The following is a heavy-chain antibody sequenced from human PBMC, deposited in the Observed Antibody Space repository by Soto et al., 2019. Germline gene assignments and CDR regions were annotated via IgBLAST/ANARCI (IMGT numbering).Heavy chain of an antibody. V-gene: IGHV1-24*01. D-gene: IGHD6-6*01. J-gene: IGHJ4*02. Sequence: ASVKVSWKVSGYTLTELSMHWVRQAPGKGLEWMGGFDPEDGETIYAQKFQGRVTMTEDTSTDTAYMELSSLRSEDTAVYYCATRILSLASSSSFYFDYWGQGTLVTVSS. CDR3: ATRILSLASSSSFYFDY. CDR2: FDPEDGET. CDR1: GYTLTELS.